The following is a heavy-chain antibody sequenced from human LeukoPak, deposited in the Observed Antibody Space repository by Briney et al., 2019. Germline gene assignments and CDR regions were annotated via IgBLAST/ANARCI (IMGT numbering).Heavy chain of an antibody. CDR2: IIPIFGTA. Sequence: ASVKVSCKASGGTFSSYAISWVRQAPGQGLEWMGRIIPIFGTANYAQKFQGRVTITTDESTSTAYMELSSLRSEDTAVYYCARVRDIVVVPAATNWFDPWGQGTLVTVSS. D-gene: IGHD2-2*01. V-gene: IGHV1-69*05. CDR3: ARVRDIVVVPAATNWFDP. CDR1: GGTFSSYA. J-gene: IGHJ5*02.